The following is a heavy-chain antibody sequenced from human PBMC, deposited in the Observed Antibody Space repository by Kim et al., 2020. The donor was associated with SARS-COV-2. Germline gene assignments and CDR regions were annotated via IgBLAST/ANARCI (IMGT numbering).Heavy chain of an antibody. CDR2: IWYDGSNK. Sequence: GGSLRLSCAASGFTFSSYGMHWVRQAPGKGLEWVAVIWYDGSNKYYADSVKGRFTISRDNSKNTLYLQMNSLRAEDTAVYYCAKDPNTQYYYYGMDVWGQGTTVTVSS. V-gene: IGHV3-33*06. CDR3: AKDPNTQYYYYGMDV. J-gene: IGHJ6*02. CDR1: GFTFSSYG.